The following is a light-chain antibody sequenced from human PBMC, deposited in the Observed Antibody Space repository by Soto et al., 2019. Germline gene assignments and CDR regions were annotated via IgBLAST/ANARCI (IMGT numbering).Light chain of an antibody. CDR3: CSYGGSNLYVM. J-gene: IGLJ3*02. CDR1: SSDVGSYNF. V-gene: IGLV2-23*02. CDR2: EVS. Sequence: QSALTQPASVSGSPGQSITISWTGSSSDVGSYNFVSWYQQHPGKTPTLMIYEVSKRPSGVSNRFSGSKSGNTASLTISGLQAEDEADYYCSYGGSNLYVMFGGGTKLTVL.